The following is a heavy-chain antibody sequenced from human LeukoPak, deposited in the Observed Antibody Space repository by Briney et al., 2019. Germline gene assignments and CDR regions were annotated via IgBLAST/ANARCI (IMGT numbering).Heavy chain of an antibody. D-gene: IGHD4-23*01. V-gene: IGHV4-59*01. J-gene: IGHJ6*02. CDR1: GGSISPYY. CDR2: IYYSGST. CDR3: ARPKRDDVGNSFYYYGMDV. Sequence: SETLSLTCTVSGGSISPYYWNWIRQPPGKGLEWIGYIYYSGSTNYNPSLKSRVAISIDTSKNQFSLKLSSVIAADTAVYYCARPKRDDVGNSFYYYGMDVWGQGTTVTVSS.